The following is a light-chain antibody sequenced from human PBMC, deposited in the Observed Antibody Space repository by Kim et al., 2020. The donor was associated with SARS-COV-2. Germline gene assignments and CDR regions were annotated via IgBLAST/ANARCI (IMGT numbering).Light chain of an antibody. J-gene: IGKJ1*01. CDR2: GAS. CDR3: QQYNNWPRWT. CDR1: QSVSSN. V-gene: IGKV3-15*01. Sequence: EIVMTQSPATLSVSPGERATLSWRASQSVSSNLAWYQQKPGQAPRLLIYGASTRATGIPARFSGSGSGTEFTLTISSLQSEDFAVYYCQQYNNWPRWTFGQGTKVDIK.